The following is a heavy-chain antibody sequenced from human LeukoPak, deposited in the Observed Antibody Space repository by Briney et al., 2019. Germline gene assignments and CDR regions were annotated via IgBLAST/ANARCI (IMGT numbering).Heavy chain of an antibody. J-gene: IGHJ4*02. D-gene: IGHD1-26*01. Sequence: GGSLRLSCAASGFTFSSYWMHWVRQAPGKGLEWVSYISSSGSTIYYADSVKGRFTISRDNAKNSLYLQMNSLRAEDTAVYYCAREIGWDLLIDYWGQGTLVTVSS. CDR2: ISSSGSTI. CDR3: AREIGWDLLIDY. CDR1: GFTFSSYW. V-gene: IGHV3-48*04.